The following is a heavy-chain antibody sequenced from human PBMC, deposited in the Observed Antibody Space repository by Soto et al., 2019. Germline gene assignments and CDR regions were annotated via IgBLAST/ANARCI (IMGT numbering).Heavy chain of an antibody. CDR1: GSTFSSYS. CDR2: ISSSSSTI. J-gene: IGHJ4*02. Sequence: PGGSLRLSCAASGSTFSSYSMNWVRQAPGKGLEWVSYISSSSSTIYYADSVKGRFTISRDNAKNSLYLQMNSLRAEDTAAYYCAREFGTSWPNFDYWGQGTLVTVSS. CDR3: AREFGTSWPNFDY. V-gene: IGHV3-48*01. D-gene: IGHD2-2*01.